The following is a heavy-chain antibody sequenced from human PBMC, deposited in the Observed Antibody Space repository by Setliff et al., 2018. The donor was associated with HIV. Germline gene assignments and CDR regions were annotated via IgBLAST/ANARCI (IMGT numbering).Heavy chain of an antibody. CDR3: ARAKFYYDSSGFFPLPAAFDF. J-gene: IGHJ3*01. D-gene: IGHD3-22*01. Sequence: SSETLSLTCTVSGGSISTSSYYWGWIRQPPGKGLEWIGSIYYSGSTYYNPSLKSRVTISVDTSKNQFSLKLNSVTATDTALYYCARAKFYYDSSGFFPLPAAFDFWGQGTMVTVSS. CDR1: GGSISTSSYY. CDR2: IYYSGST. V-gene: IGHV4-39*01.